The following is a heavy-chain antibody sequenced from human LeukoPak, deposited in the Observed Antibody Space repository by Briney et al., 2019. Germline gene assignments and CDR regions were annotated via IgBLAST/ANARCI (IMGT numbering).Heavy chain of an antibody. CDR1: GYTLTELS. D-gene: IGHD6-19*01. CDR3: ATFGSGWLPQDY. CDR2: LDPEDGET. J-gene: IGHJ4*02. V-gene: IGHV1-24*01. Sequence: ASVKVSCKVSGYTLTELSMHWVRQAPGKGLEWMGGLDPEDGETIYAQKFQGRVTMTEDTSTDTAYMELSSLRSEDTAVYYCATFGSGWLPQDYWGQGTLVTVSS.